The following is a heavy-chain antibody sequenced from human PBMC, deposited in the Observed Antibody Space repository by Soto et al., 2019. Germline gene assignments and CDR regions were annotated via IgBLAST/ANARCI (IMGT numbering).Heavy chain of an antibody. CDR1: GGSFSGYY. CDR2: INHSGST. D-gene: IGHD4-4*01. V-gene: IGHV4-34*01. Sequence: QVQLQQWGAGLLKPSETLSLTCAVYGGSFSGYYWSWIRQPPGKGLEWIGEINHSGSTNYNPSLKRRVTISVDTSKNQFSLKLSSVTAADTAVYYCARGRLTTVTNKILSYMDVWGKGTTVTVSS. J-gene: IGHJ6*03. CDR3: ARGRLTTVTNKILSYMDV.